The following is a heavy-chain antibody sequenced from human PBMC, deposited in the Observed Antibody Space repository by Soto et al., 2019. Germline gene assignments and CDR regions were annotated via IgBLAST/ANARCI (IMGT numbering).Heavy chain of an antibody. CDR1: GHTFSSYT. CDR3: ATSIAVAAPFDY. Sequence: EVQLVGSGGGLVKPGGFLRLSCAAAGHTFSSYTLNWIRQAPGKGLEWVSSISTGSSYIHYADSVRGRFTTSRDNAKKLLFLQMNSLRAEDTADYYCATSIAVAAPFDYWGQGTPVSVSS. D-gene: IGHD2-21*01. CDR2: ISTGSSYI. J-gene: IGHJ4*02. V-gene: IGHV3-21*02.